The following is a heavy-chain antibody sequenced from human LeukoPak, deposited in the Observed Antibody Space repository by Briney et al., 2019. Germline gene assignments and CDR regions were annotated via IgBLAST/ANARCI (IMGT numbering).Heavy chain of an antibody. D-gene: IGHD4-17*01. Sequence: GGSLRLSCAASGFTFCLYAMHWVRQAPGNGLEGLAVTSFDGTNKYYADSIEGRFTISRDNSKNTLYLQMNSLRPEDAAVYYCARDPGDFYFDYWGQGTLVTVSS. V-gene: IGHV3-30-3*01. CDR2: TSFDGTNK. CDR3: ARDPGDFYFDY. J-gene: IGHJ4*02. CDR1: GFTFCLYA.